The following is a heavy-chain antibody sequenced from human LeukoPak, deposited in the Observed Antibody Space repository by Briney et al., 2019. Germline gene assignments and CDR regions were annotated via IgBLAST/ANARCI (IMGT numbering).Heavy chain of an antibody. CDR2: IKEDGSEK. Sequence: GGSLRLSCAASGFTFSSYWMSWVRQAPGKGPEWLANIKEDGSEKNYVGSVKGRFTISRDNAKNSLFLQMNSLRAEDTAIYYCARDGQDDAFDIWGQGTRVTVSS. CDR1: GFTFSSYW. J-gene: IGHJ3*02. V-gene: IGHV3-7*01. CDR3: ARDGQDDAFDI.